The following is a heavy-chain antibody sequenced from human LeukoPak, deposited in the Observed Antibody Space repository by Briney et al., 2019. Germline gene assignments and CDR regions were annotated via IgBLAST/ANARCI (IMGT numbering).Heavy chain of an antibody. V-gene: IGHV5-51*01. D-gene: IGHD3-16*01. CDR1: GYSFTSYW. Sequence: LGESLKISCKGSGYSFTSYWIGWVRQMPGKGLEWMGIIYPGESDTRYSPSFQGQVTISADKSISTAYLQWSSLKASDTAMYYCARQGVMGDYVFHGAFDIWGQGTMVTVSS. J-gene: IGHJ3*02. CDR3: ARQGVMGDYVFHGAFDI. CDR2: IYPGESDT.